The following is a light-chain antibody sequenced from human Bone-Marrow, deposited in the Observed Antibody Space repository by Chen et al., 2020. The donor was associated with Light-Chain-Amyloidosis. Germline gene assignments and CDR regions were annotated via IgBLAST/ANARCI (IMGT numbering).Light chain of an antibody. Sequence: SYELTQPPSVSVSPGPTARITCSGDDLPTQYAYWYQQKPGQAPVLVIHRDTERPSGISERFSGSSSATTATLTISGVQAEDEADYHCQSADSSGTYEVIFGGGTKLTVL. CDR1: DLPTQY. CDR3: QSADSSGTYEVI. V-gene: IGLV3-25*03. J-gene: IGLJ2*01. CDR2: RDT.